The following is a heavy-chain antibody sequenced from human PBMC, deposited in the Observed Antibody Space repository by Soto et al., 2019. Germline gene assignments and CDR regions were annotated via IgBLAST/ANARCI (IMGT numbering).Heavy chain of an antibody. CDR2: IYYTGST. CDR1: GGSISSYY. D-gene: IGHD1-26*01. Sequence: SETLSLTCTVSGGSISSYYWSWIRQPPGKGLEWIGYIYYTGSTNYNPSLKSRVTISVDTSKNQFSLKLSSVTAADTAVYYCARVSGSYYYGMDVWGQGITVTVSS. V-gene: IGHV4-59*12. CDR3: ARVSGSYYYGMDV. J-gene: IGHJ6*02.